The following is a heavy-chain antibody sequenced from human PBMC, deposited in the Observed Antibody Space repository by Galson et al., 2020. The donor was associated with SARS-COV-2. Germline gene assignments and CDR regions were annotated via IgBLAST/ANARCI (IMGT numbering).Heavy chain of an antibody. Sequence: SETLSLTCSVSGGSISSRNYLWGWIRQPPGKGLEWIGTIYYDGKTYYNPSLKSRVTISVDTSRNHFSLSLSSVTAADTAVYYCARQYGSGNWYFDYWGQGTLVTGSS. V-gene: IGHV4-39*01. J-gene: IGHJ4*02. CDR2: IYYDGKT. CDR1: GGSISSRNYL. CDR3: ARQYGSGNWYFDY. D-gene: IGHD3-10*01.